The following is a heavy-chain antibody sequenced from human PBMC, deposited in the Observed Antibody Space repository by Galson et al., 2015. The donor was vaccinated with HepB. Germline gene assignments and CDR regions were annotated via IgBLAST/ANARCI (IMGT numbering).Heavy chain of an antibody. J-gene: IGHJ4*02. CDR1: GFTFSTYT. Sequence: SLRLSCAASGFTFSTYTMHWLRQAPGKGLEWVAVISGDGSNTNYPDAVKGRFTISRDNSKNTLYLQMNSLRPEDTAVFYCAREMYYDHVWGNYRYPEAFDYCGQGTLVTVSS. CDR2: ISGDGSNT. CDR3: AREMYYDHVWGNYRYPEAFDY. D-gene: IGHD3-16*02. V-gene: IGHV3-30*04.